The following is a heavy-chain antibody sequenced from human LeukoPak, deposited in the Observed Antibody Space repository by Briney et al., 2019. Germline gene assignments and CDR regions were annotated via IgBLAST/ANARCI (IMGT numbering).Heavy chain of an antibody. V-gene: IGHV3-74*01. D-gene: IGHD6-13*01. J-gene: IGHJ4*02. CDR3: TRDLSTHYSIDY. CDR1: GFTFSSNW. Sequence: GGSLRLSCAASGFTFSSNWMHWVRQAPGKGLVWVSRINEDGSTTNYADSVKGRSTIFRDNAKNTLYLQMNSLRAEDTAVYYCTRDLSTHYSIDYWGQGALVTVSS. CDR2: INEDGSTT.